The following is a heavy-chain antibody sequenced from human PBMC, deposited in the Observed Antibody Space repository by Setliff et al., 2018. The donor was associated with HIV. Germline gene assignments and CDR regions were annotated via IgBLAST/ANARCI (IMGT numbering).Heavy chain of an antibody. J-gene: IGHJ6*02. CDR1: GGTFSSYA. Sequence: GASVKVSCKASGGTFSSYAISWVRQAPGQGLEWMGGIIPILGIANYAQKFQGRVTITADESTSTAYMELSSLRSEDTAVYYCARDVEHVMDVWGQGTTVTVSS. CDR2: IIPILGIA. V-gene: IGHV1-69*10. CDR3: ARDVEHVMDV.